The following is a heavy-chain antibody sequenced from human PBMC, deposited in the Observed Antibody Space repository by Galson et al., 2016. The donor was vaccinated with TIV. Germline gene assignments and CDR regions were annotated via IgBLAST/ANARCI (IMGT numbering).Heavy chain of an antibody. Sequence: SVKVSCKASGGSFSSHPFSWVRQAPGQGLEWMGGLNHIFGTTEYAQKFQGRVTITTDKYTSTAYMELSSLGSDDTAVYYCARVAWGYSFGPLDYWGQGTLITVSS. CDR1: GGSFSSHP. J-gene: IGHJ4*02. CDR3: ARVAWGYSFGPLDY. D-gene: IGHD5-18*01. V-gene: IGHV1-69*05. CDR2: LNHIFGTT.